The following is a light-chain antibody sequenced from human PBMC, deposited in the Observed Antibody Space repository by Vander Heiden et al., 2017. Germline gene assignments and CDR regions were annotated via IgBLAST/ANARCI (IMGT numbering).Light chain of an antibody. CDR3: QQEYSTPYT. CDR2: WAS. CDR1: QSVLYSSNNKNY. V-gene: IGKV4-1*01. Sequence: DIVMTQSPDSLAVSLGERATINCKSSQSVLYSSNNKNYLAWYQQKPGQPPKLLIYWASTRESGVPDRCSGSGSGTDFTLTISSLQAEDVAVYYCQQEYSTPYTFGQGTKLEIK. J-gene: IGKJ2*01.